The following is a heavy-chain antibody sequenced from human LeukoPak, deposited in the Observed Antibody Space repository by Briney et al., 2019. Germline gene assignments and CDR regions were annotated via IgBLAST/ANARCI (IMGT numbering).Heavy chain of an antibody. J-gene: IGHJ4*02. CDR3: AKRIQSAMATGY. CDR1: GFTFSSYA. D-gene: IGHD5-18*01. Sequence: PGRSLRLSCEASGFTFSSYAMHWVRQAPGKGLEWVAVISYDGSNKYYADSVKGRFTISRDNSKNTLYLQMNGLRAEDTAVYYCAKRIQSAMATGYWGQGTLVTVSS. CDR2: ISYDGSNK. V-gene: IGHV3-30*04.